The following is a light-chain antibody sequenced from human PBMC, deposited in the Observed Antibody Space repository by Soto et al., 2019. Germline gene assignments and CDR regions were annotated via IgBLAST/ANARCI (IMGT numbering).Light chain of an antibody. V-gene: IGLV2-14*01. CDR3: SSYTTSGTVV. Sequence: QSALTQPASVSGSPGQSITISCTGTSSDVCGYNYVSWYQQHPGKAPKLMIYEVSNRPSGVSNRFSGSKSGYTASLTISGLQAEDEADYYCSSYTTSGTVVFGGGTKLTVL. J-gene: IGLJ2*01. CDR2: EVS. CDR1: SSDVCGYNY.